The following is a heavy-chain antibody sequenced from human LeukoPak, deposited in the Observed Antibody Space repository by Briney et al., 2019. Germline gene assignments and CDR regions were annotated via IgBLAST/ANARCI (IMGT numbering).Heavy chain of an antibody. Sequence: HPGRSLRLSCAASGFTFSRYGMHWVRQAPGKGLEWVAVISSDGNNKNYADSMKGRFTISRDNSKNTLYLQMNSLRAEDTAVYYCAKGRGYCSSTSCYTYFDYWGQGTLVTVSS. J-gene: IGHJ4*02. D-gene: IGHD2-2*02. V-gene: IGHV3-30*18. CDR2: ISSDGNNK. CDR1: GFTFSRYG. CDR3: AKGRGYCSSTSCYTYFDY.